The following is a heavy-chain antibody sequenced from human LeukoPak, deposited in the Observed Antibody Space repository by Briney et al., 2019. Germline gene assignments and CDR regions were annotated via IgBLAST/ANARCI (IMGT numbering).Heavy chain of an antibody. CDR2: INPNSGGT. CDR3: APGVTTFGDAFDI. CDR1: GYTFTGYY. Sequence: ASVKVSCKASGYTFTGYYMHWVRQAPGQGLEWMGWINPNSGGTNYAQKFQGRVTMTRDTSISTAYMKLSRLRSDDTAVYYCAPGVTTFGDAFDIWGQGTMVTVSS. J-gene: IGHJ3*02. V-gene: IGHV1-2*02. D-gene: IGHD2/OR15-2a*01.